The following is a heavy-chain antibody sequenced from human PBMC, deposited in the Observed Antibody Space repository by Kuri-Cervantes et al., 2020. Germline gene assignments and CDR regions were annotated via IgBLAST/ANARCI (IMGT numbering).Heavy chain of an antibody. CDR2: MNPNSGNT. CDR1: GYTFTSYG. J-gene: IGHJ6*03. Sequence: ASVKVSCKASGYTFTSYGISWVRQAPGQGLEWMGWMNPNSGNTGYAQKFQGRVTMTRNTSISTAYIELSSLRSEDTAVYYCARGRDLESNEFLEWLSSYYYMDVWGKGTTVTVSS. V-gene: IGHV1-8*02. CDR3: ARGRDLESNEFLEWLSSYYYMDV. D-gene: IGHD3-3*01.